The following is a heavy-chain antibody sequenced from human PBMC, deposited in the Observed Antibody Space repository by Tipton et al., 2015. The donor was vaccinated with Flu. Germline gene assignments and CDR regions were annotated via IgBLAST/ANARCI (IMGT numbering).Heavy chain of an antibody. V-gene: IGHV3-30*02. Sequence: SLRLSCAASGFTFSSYGMHWVRQAPGKGLEWVAVIRYDGSNKYYADSVKGRFTISRDNSKNTLYLQMNSLRAEDTAVYYCAKEEGYCSSTSCQITYYYYGRDVCVRGITLTVSS. CDR3: AKEEGYCSSTSCQITYYYYGRDV. D-gene: IGHD2-2*01. J-gene: IGHJ6*02. CDR2: IRYDGSNK. CDR1: GFTFSSYG.